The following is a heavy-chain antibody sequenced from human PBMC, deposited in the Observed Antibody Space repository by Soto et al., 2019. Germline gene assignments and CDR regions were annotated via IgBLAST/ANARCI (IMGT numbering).Heavy chain of an antibody. V-gene: IGHV1-69*13. Sequence: SVKVSCKASGGTFSSYAISWVLQAPGQGLEWMGGIIPIFGTSNYAQKFQGRVTITADESTSTAYMELSSLRSEDTAVYYCARARYSYGTYYYGMDVWGQGTTVPVSS. CDR3: ARARYSYGTYYYGMDV. CDR1: GGTFSSYA. D-gene: IGHD5-18*01. CDR2: IIPIFGTS. J-gene: IGHJ6*02.